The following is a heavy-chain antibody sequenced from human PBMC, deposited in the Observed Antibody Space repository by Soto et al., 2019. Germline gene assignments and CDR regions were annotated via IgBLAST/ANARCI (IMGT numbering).Heavy chain of an antibody. Sequence: ASVKVSCKASGYTFTSYVVHWVRQAPGQRPEWMGWIHSGNGTTKYSQRFQGRVTITRDTAATTVYMDLRSLTSEDTAVYYCARGRVVVVGDISYRAWGQGTLVTVSS. V-gene: IGHV1-3*01. D-gene: IGHD2-21*01. CDR3: ARGRVVVVGDISYRA. CDR1: GYTFTSYV. CDR2: IHSGNGTT. J-gene: IGHJ4*02.